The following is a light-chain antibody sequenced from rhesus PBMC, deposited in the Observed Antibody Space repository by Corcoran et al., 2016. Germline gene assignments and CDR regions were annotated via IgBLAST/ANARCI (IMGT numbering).Light chain of an antibody. CDR3: QQYSNWPFT. V-gene: IGKV3-42*01. CDR2: GAS. Sequence: ETVVTQSPVSLALSPGERATLSCRASQSVSSSLAWYQQQPGQAPRLLIYGASSRATGIPDRFRGRGSVTEFTLTISSLEPKDAAVYYCQQYSNWPFTFGPGTKLDIK. J-gene: IGKJ3*01. CDR1: QSVSSS.